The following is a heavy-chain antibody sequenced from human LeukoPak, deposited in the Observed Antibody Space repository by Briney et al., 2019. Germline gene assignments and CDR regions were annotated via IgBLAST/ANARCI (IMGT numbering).Heavy chain of an antibody. CDR1: GITFDEYA. J-gene: IGHJ4*02. V-gene: IGHV3-66*01. Sequence: PGRSLRLSCAASGITFDEYAMNWVRQAPGQGLEWVSVIYSGGRAYYADSVKGRFTISRDNSKNTLFLQMNSLRAEDTAVYYCARAPFRRYSTGWYRYFDYWGQGTLVTVSS. D-gene: IGHD6-19*01. CDR2: IYSGGRA. CDR3: ARAPFRRYSTGWYRYFDY.